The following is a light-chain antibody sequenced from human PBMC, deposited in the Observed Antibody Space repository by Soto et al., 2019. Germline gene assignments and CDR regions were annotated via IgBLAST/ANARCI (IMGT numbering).Light chain of an antibody. J-gene: IGKJ1*01. CDR3: MQALQTRWT. CDR1: HSLMHSNGYNY. V-gene: IGKV2-28*01. Sequence: IVMTQSPLSLPVTPGEPASISCRSSHSLMHSNGYNYLDWYLQKPGQSPQLLIYLGSNRASGVPDRFSGSGSGTDFTGKISRVEAEDVGIYYCMQALQTRWTFGQGTKVEIK. CDR2: LGS.